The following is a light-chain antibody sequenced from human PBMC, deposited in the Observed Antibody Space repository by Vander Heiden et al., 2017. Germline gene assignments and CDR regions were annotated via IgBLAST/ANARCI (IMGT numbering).Light chain of an antibody. CDR2: AAS. V-gene: IGKV1-39*01. Sequence: DSHMTQSPSSLSASLADRVTITCRASHSISSYLNWYQQKPGKAPKLLIYAASSLHSGVPSRFSGSGSGTDFTLTISSLQPEDFATYYCQQSYSTPPYTFGQGTKLEIK. CDR3: QQSYSTPPYT. J-gene: IGKJ2*01. CDR1: HSISSY.